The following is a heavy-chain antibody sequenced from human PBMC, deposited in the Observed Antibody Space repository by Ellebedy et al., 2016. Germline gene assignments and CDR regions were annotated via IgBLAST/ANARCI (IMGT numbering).Heavy chain of an antibody. J-gene: IGHJ3*02. CDR1: GFSVSSNY. CDR3: ARKRTNWGYPQSPLDI. CDR2: ISSTGTYI. D-gene: IGHD7-27*01. V-gene: IGHV3-21*01. Sequence: GGSLRLSCVVSGFSVSSNYLSWVRQAPGKGLEWVSSISSTGTYIYYAGSVKGRFTISRDNAKISLYLQMNSLRAEDTAVYYCARKRTNWGYPQSPLDIWGQGTMVTVSS.